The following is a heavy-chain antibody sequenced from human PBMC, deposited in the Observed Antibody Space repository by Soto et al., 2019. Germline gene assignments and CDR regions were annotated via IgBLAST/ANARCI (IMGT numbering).Heavy chain of an antibody. CDR2: IIPIFGTA. D-gene: IGHD6-13*01. V-gene: IGHV1-69*13. J-gene: IGHJ4*02. CDR3: ALIAAAGPNDY. Sequence: ASVKVSCKASGGTFSSYAISWVRQAPGQGLEWMGGIIPIFGTANYAQKFQGRVTITADESTSTAYMELSSLRSEDTAVYYCALIAAAGPNDYWGQGTLVTVSS. CDR1: GGTFSSYA.